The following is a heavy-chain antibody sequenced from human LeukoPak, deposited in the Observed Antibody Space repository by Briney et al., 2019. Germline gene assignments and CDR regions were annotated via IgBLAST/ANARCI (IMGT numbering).Heavy chain of an antibody. J-gene: IGHJ4*02. CDR2: ISSSSSYI. CDR3: ARDSGYDTPFDY. CDR1: GFTFSSYS. V-gene: IGHV3-21*01. Sequence: GGSPRLSCAASGFTFSSYSMNWVRQAPGKGLEWVSSISSSSSYIYYADSVKGRFTISRDNAKNSLYLQMNSLRAEDTAVYYCARDSGYDTPFDYWGQGTLVTVSS. D-gene: IGHD5-12*01.